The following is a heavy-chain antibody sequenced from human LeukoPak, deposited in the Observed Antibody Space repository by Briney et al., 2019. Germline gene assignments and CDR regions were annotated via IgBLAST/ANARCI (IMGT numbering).Heavy chain of an antibody. Sequence: GGSLSLSCAASGFTFSSYGMHWVRQAPGKGLEWGAVISYDGSNKYYADSVKGRFTISRDNSKNTLYLQMNSLRAEDTAVYYCAKDFRYYDSSGYYLGEYFDYWGQGTLVTVSS. CDR1: GFTFSSYG. CDR2: ISYDGSNK. V-gene: IGHV3-30*18. CDR3: AKDFRYYDSSGYYLGEYFDY. J-gene: IGHJ4*02. D-gene: IGHD3-22*01.